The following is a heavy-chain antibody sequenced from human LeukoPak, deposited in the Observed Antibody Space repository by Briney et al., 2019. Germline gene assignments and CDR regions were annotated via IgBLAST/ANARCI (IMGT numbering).Heavy chain of an antibody. D-gene: IGHD3-9*01. Sequence: SETLSLTCAVYGGSFSGYYWSWIRQPPGKGLEWIGEINHSGSTNYNPSLKSRVTMSVDTSKNQFSLKLSSVTAADTAVYYCARGLDILTGYFSSWYFDLWGRGTLVTVSS. CDR1: GGSFSGYY. CDR3: ARGLDILTGYFSSWYFDL. V-gene: IGHV4-34*01. CDR2: INHSGST. J-gene: IGHJ2*01.